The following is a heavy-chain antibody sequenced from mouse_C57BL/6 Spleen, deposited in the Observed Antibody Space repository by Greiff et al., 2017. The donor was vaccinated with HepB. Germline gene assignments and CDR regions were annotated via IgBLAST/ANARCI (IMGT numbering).Heavy chain of an antibody. V-gene: IGHV1-53*01. D-gene: IGHD2-5*01. CDR2: INPSNGGT. Sequence: QVQLQQPGTELVKPGASVKLSCKASGSTFTSYWMHWVKQRPGQGLEWIGNINPSNGGTNYNEKFKSKATLTVDKSSRTASRQLSSLTSEDSAVYYCASGAYYSNYGAMDYWGQGTSVTVSS. J-gene: IGHJ4*01. CDR1: GSTFTSYW. CDR3: ASGAYYSNYGAMDY.